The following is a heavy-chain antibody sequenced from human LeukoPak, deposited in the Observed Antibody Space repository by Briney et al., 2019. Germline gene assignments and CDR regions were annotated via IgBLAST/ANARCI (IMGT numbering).Heavy chain of an antibody. D-gene: IGHD2-15*01. V-gene: IGHV3-15*07. Sequence: PGGSLRLSCAASGFPFTNAWMNWVRQAPGNGLELVGRIKSKTDGGTIDSAAPVKGRFTISRDDSKHTLYLQMNSLKAEDTAVYYCITRGVVAWGQGTLVTVSS. CDR1: GFPFTNAW. J-gene: IGHJ4*02. CDR2: IKSKTDGGTI. CDR3: ITRGVVA.